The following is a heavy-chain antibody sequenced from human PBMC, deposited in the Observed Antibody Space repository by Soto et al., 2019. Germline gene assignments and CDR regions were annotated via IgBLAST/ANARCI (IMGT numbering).Heavy chain of an antibody. V-gene: IGHV4-59*01. CDR1: GGTIANFY. D-gene: IGHD3-22*01. CDR2: IYYSGST. J-gene: IGHJ4*01. CDR3: ARAGDYYDISGCFAY. Sequence: TXXPLSLGCTVAGGTIANFYWRCIRQPPGRGLEWIGYIYYSGSTNYNPSLKSRVTISVDTSNNQFSLKLSSVTAADTAVYYCARAGDYYDISGCFAYWGHGTLVTVSS.